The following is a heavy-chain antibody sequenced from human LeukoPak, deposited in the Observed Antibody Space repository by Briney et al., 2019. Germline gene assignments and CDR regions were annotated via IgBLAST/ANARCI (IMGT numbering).Heavy chain of an antibody. Sequence: KSSETLSLTCTVSGGSISSSSYYWGWIRQTPGKGLEWIGSIYYSGSTYYNPSLKSRVTISVDTSKNQFSLKLSSVTAADTAVYYCASNIAAAGRYYYYYMDVWGKGTTVTVSS. CDR2: IYYSGST. CDR3: ASNIAAAGRYYYYYMDV. D-gene: IGHD6-13*01. J-gene: IGHJ6*03. CDR1: GGSISSSSYY. V-gene: IGHV4-39*07.